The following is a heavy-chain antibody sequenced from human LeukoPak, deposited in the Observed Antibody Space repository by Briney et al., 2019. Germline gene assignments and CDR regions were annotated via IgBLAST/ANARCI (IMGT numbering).Heavy chain of an antibody. CDR2: IYYSGST. D-gene: IGHD6-13*01. CDR1: GGSISSYY. J-gene: IGHJ4*02. Sequence: PSETLSLTCTVSGGSISSYYWSWIRQPPGKGLEWIGYIYYSGSTNYNPSLKSRVTISVDTSKNQFSLKLSSVTAADTAVYYCARASSSWYRYSFFDYWGQGTLVTVSS. V-gene: IGHV4-59*01. CDR3: ARASSSWYRYSFFDY.